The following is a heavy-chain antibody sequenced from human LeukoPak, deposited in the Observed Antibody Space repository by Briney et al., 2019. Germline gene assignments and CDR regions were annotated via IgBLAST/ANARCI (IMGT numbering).Heavy chain of an antibody. CDR2: IYYSGST. D-gene: IGHD3-3*01. Sequence: SETLSLTCTVSGGSISTYYWSWIRQPPGKGLEWIGHIYYSGSTNYNPSLKSRVTISVDTSKNQFSLGLSSVTAADTAVYYCARVGDVIAFDIWGQGTMVTVSS. CDR3: ARVGDVIAFDI. V-gene: IGHV4-59*12. CDR1: GGSISTYY. J-gene: IGHJ3*02.